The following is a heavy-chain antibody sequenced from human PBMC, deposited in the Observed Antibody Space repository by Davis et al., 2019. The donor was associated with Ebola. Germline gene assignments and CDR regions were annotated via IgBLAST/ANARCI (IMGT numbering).Heavy chain of an antibody. V-gene: IGHV4-59*11. Sequence: PGGSLRLSCTVSGGSISSHYWSWIRQPPGKGLEWNGYIYYSGSTNYNPSLKSRVTISVDTSKNQFSLKLSSVTAADTAVYYCARDSTYYYDSSGYFDAFDIWGQGTMVTVSS. J-gene: IGHJ3*02. CDR2: IYYSGST. CDR3: ARDSTYYYDSSGYFDAFDI. D-gene: IGHD3-22*01. CDR1: GGSISSHY.